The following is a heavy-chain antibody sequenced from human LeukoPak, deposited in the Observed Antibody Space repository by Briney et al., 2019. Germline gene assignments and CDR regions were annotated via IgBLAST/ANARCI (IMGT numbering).Heavy chain of an antibody. Sequence: SLRLSCAASGFTFDDYAMHWVRQAPGKGLEWVSGISWNSGSIGYADSVKGRFTISRDNSKNTLYLQMNSLRAEDTAVYYCAKYHSSSLRTLFDYWGQGTLVTVSS. V-gene: IGHV3-9*01. CDR2: ISWNSGSI. J-gene: IGHJ4*02. CDR3: AKYHSSSLRTLFDY. CDR1: GFTFDDYA. D-gene: IGHD6-13*01.